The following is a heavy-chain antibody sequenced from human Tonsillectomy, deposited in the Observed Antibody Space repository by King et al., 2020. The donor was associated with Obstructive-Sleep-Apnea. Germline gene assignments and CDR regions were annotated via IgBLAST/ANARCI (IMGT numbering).Heavy chain of an antibody. V-gene: IGHV4-38-2*02. Sequence: QLQESGPGLVKPSETLSLTCTVSGYSISSGYYWGWIRQPPGKGLEWIGSIYHIGSTYYNPSLKSRVTISVDTSKNQFSLKLSSVTAADTAVYYCAGGSPREYSSGWYGGEIGYWGQGTLVTVSS. D-gene: IGHD6-19*01. CDR2: IYHIGST. CDR3: AGGSPREYSSGWYGGEIGY. J-gene: IGHJ4*02. CDR1: GYSISSGYY.